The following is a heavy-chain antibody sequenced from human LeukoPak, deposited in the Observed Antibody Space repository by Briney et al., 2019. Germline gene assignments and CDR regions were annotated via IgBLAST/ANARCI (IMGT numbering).Heavy chain of an antibody. D-gene: IGHD5-12*01. CDR3: VKGGWLDY. Sequence: GGSLELSCAASGFHFNTFEMSWVRQAPGKGLERVSMMNDNGDRTYYADSVKGRFTVSRDNSKNTLYLQMNHLRAEDTAIYFCVKGGWLDYWGQGTLVTVSS. CDR1: GFHFNTFE. J-gene: IGHJ4*02. CDR2: MNDNGDRT. V-gene: IGHV3-23*01.